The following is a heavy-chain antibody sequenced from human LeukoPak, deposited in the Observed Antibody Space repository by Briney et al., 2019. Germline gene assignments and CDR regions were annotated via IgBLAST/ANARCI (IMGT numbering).Heavy chain of an antibody. D-gene: IGHD1-26*01. CDR2: VRGSAGST. CDR1: GFTVSSNP. CDR3: AKTSRGVGATKGDDAFDI. J-gene: IGHJ3*02. V-gene: IGHV3-23*01. Sequence: PGGSLRLSCTVSGFTVSSNPWSWVRQAPGKGLEWVSAVRGSAGSTYYADSVKGRFTISRDNSKNTLYLQMNSLRAEDTAVYYCAKTSRGVGATKGDDAFDIWGQGTMVTVSS.